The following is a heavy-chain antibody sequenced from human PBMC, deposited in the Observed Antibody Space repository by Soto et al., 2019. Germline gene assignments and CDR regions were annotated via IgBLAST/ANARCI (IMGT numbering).Heavy chain of an antibody. Sequence: ASVKVSCKASGYTFTSYGISWVRQAPGQGLEWMGWISAYNGNTNYAQKLQGRVTMTTDTSTSTAYMELRSLRSDDTAVYYCARHIVTYVPADYYGMHVWGQGTTVTVSS. J-gene: IGHJ6*02. CDR3: ARHIVTYVPADYYGMHV. V-gene: IGHV1-18*04. CDR2: ISAYNGNT. CDR1: GYTFTSYG. D-gene: IGHD5-12*01.